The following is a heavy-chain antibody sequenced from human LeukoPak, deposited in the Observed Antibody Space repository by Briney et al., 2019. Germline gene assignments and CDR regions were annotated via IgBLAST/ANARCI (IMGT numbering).Heavy chain of an antibody. CDR2: IKSKTDGGTT. J-gene: IGHJ6*02. CDR3: TTGTRRGGAKYGMDV. Sequence: GGSLRLSCAASGFTFSNAWMSWVRQAPGKGLEWVGRIKSKTDGGTTDYAAPVKGRFTISRDDSKNTLYLQMNSLKTEDAAVYYCTTGTRRGGAKYGMDVWGQGTTITVSS. CDR1: GFTFSNAW. V-gene: IGHV3-15*01. D-gene: IGHD2-21*01.